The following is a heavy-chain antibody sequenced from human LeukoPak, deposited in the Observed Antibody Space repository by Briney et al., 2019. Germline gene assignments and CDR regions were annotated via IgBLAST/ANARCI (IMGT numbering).Heavy chain of an antibody. CDR3: ARAQPLYYDSSGYYFDY. D-gene: IGHD3-22*01. J-gene: IGHJ4*02. CDR2: IYYSGST. CDR1: GGSISSYY. Sequence: PSETLSLTCTVSGGSISSYYWSWIRQPPGKGLEWIGYIYYSGSTNYNPSLKSRVTISVDTSKNQFSLKLSSVTAADTAVYYCARAQPLYYDSSGYYFDYWGQGTLVTVSS. V-gene: IGHV4-59*12.